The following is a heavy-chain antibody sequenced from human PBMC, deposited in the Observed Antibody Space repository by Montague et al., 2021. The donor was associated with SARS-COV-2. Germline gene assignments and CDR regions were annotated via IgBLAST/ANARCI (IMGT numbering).Heavy chain of an antibody. CDR3: ARGSGWMGNAFDI. CDR1: GGSISSYY. D-gene: IGHD6-19*01. V-gene: IGHV4-59*01. J-gene: IGHJ3*02. CDR2: IYYSGST. Sequence: SETLSLTCTVSGGSISSYYWSWIRQPPGKGLEWIGYIYYSGSTNYNPSLRSRVTISVDTSKNQFSLKLSSVTAADTAVYYCARGSGWMGNAFDIWGQGTMVTVSS.